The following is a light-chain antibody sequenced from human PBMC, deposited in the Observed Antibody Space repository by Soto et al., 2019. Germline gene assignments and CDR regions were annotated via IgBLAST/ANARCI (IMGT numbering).Light chain of an antibody. CDR1: QGVSSW. Sequence: DIKLTQSPSSVSASVGDRVTITCRASQGVSSWLAWYQQKPGKAPKLLISAASTLQHGVPSRFSGSGSGTNLTLTISSLQPEDFATYYCQQANSFPITFGQGTRLDFK. V-gene: IGKV1-12*01. CDR2: AAS. J-gene: IGKJ5*01. CDR3: QQANSFPIT.